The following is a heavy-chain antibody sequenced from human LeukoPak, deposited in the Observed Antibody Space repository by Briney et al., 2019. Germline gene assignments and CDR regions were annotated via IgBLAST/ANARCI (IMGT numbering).Heavy chain of an antibody. V-gene: IGHV4-34*01. CDR2: INHSGST. Sequence: SETLSLTCAVYGGSFSGYYWSWIRQPSGKGLEWIGEINHSGSTNYNPSLKSRVTISVDTSKNQFSLKLSSVTAADTAVYYCARGPCYPRRSSSTSCYYLLWGQGTLVTVSS. J-gene: IGHJ4*02. D-gene: IGHD2-2*01. CDR3: ARGPCYPRRSSSTSCYYLL. CDR1: GGSFSGYY.